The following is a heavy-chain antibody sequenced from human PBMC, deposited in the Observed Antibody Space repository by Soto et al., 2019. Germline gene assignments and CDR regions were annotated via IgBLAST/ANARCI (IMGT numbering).Heavy chain of an antibody. CDR1: GYTLTELF. D-gene: IGHD3-9*01. CDR2: FDPEDGET. V-gene: IGHV1-24*01. CDR3: ATARDILPGYADY. J-gene: IGHJ4*02. Sequence: ASVKVACKGSGYTLTELFMHWVRQAPGKGLEWMGGFDPEDGETIYAQKFQGRVTMTEDTSTDTAYMELSSLRSEDTAVYYCATARDILPGYADYWGQGTLVTVSS.